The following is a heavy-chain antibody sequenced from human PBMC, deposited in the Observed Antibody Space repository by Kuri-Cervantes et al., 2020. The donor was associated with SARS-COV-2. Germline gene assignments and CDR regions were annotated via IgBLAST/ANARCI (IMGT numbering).Heavy chain of an antibody. CDR2: IYSGGST. CDR3: ARGGCSSTSCYYTYFDY. Sequence: ETLSLTCAASGFTVSSNYMSWVRQAPGKGLEWVSVIYSGGSTYYADSVKGRFTISRDNSKNTLYLQMNSLRSEDTAVYYCARGGCSSTSCYYTYFDYWGQGTLVTVSS. J-gene: IGHJ4*02. V-gene: IGHV3-53*05. D-gene: IGHD2-2*01. CDR1: GFTVSSNY.